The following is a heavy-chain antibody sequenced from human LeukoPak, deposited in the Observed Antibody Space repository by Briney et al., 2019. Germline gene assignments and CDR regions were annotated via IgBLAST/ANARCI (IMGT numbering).Heavy chain of an antibody. V-gene: IGHV5-51*01. D-gene: IGHD3-16*01. CDR3: ARFRGKLMDGLDF. CDR1: GHTFSTDW. CDR2: IHAGDADT. J-gene: IGHJ4*02. Sequence: GESLRISCKGSGHTFSTDWIAWVRQMPGKGLEWMGVIHAGDADTRYSPSFQGQVHISADKSLHTAYLHWTNLHASDTAMYPCARFRGKLMDGLDFWGPGTLVTVSS.